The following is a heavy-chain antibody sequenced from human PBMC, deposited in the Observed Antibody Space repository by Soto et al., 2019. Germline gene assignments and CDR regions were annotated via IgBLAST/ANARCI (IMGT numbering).Heavy chain of an antibody. D-gene: IGHD2-21*02. V-gene: IGHV5-51*01. CDR2: IYPGDCDT. Sequence: GECLKIACKGSGYSCTSYWIGWVRQRPGKGREWMGIIYPGDCDTRYSPSFQGQVTISADKSISTAYLQWSSLKASDPAMYYCASLYPATPYCGRDCYSSNFDYCRQRPLVTVSS. CDR1: GYSCTSYW. CDR3: ASLYPATPYCGRDCYSSNFDY. J-gene: IGHJ4*02.